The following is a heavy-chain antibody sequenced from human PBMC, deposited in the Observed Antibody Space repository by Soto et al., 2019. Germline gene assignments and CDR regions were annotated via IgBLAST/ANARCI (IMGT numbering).Heavy chain of an antibody. V-gene: IGHV3-33*01. D-gene: IGHD3-16*01. CDR2: MWFDGSKK. Sequence: GRSLSLSCAASVFPFATYFMHWVRQAPGKGLEWVALMWFDGSKKYYGDSVRGRFTISRDNSKNTLYLQMNSLRAEDTAVYYCARGARDFDYWGQGTVVTVSS. CDR1: VFPFATYF. CDR3: ARGARDFDY. J-gene: IGHJ4*02.